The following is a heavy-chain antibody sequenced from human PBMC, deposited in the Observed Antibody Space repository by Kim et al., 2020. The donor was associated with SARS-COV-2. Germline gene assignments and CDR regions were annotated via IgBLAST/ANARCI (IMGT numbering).Heavy chain of an antibody. J-gene: IGHJ4*02. CDR3: TTDPLFIVGATRSDY. CDR1: GFTFNNAC. Sequence: GGSLRLSCAASGFTFNNACMMWVRQAPGKGLEWVGRIKSKADDGATHYAEPVKGRFTISRDDSKNILYLQMSSLKTEDTAVYYCTTDPLFIVGATRSDYWGQGTLATVSS. CDR2: IKSKADDGAT. D-gene: IGHD1-26*01. V-gene: IGHV3-15*01.